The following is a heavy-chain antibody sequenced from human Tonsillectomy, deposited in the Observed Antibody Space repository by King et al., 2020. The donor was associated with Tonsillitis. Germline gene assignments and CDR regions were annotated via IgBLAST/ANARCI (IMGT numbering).Heavy chain of an antibody. CDR1: GFTFSNYD. CDR2: IGTAGDT. Sequence: VQLVESGGGLVQPGGSLRLSCAASGFTFSNYDMLWVRQPTGKGLEWVASIGTAGDTHYPGSVMGRFTTSRENAKNSLYLKMNSLRAGDTAVYYCARDPGRSGWNHMDVWGKGTTVTVSS. V-gene: IGHV3-13*04. D-gene: IGHD3-10*01. J-gene: IGHJ6*03. CDR3: ARDPGRSGWNHMDV.